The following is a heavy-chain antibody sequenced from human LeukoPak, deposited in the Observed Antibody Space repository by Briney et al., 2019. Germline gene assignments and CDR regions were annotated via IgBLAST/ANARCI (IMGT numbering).Heavy chain of an antibody. Sequence: TGGSLRLSCAASGFTFSDYYMSWIRPAPGKGLEWVSYISSSGSTIYYADSVKGRFTISRDNVKNSLHLQMNSLRAEDTAVYYCARVRIPTVTTGVHYFDYWGQGTLVTVSS. V-gene: IGHV3-11*04. D-gene: IGHD4-17*01. J-gene: IGHJ4*02. CDR2: ISSSGSTI. CDR1: GFTFSDYY. CDR3: ARVRIPTVTTGVHYFDY.